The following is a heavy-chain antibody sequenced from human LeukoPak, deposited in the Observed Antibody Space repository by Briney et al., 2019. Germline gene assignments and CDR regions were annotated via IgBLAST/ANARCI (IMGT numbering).Heavy chain of an antibody. D-gene: IGHD3-10*01. J-gene: IGHJ4*02. CDR2: INPNSGGT. CDR3: ARDLEGYHYGSGNYPQ. V-gene: IGHV1-2*02. CDR1: GYTFTGYY. Sequence: ASVKVSCKASGYTFTGYYIHWLRQAPGQGLEWMGFINPNSGGTNYAQKFQGRVTMTRDTSISTAYMELSSLTSDDTAVYYCARDLEGYHYGSGNYPQWGQGTLITVSS.